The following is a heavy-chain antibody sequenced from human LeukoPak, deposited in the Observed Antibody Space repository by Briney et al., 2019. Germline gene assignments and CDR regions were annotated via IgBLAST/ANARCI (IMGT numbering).Heavy chain of an antibody. CDR3: ARGMISISQPLYFDY. D-gene: IGHD3-9*01. J-gene: IGHJ4*02. CDR1: GFPFSSDY. CDR2: IYCVGRT. Sequence: PGGALRLSCAASGFPFSSDYMSGGRQAPGKGREGGSVIYCVGRTYYADSVQGRFTISRDNSKNTLFLQMNSLRAEDTAVYYCARGMISISQPLYFDYWGQGTLVTVSS. V-gene: IGHV3-53*01.